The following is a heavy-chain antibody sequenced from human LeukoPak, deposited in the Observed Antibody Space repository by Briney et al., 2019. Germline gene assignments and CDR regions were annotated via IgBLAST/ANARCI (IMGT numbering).Heavy chain of an antibody. CDR1: GGTFSSYA. CDR2: INPSGGST. J-gene: IGHJ4*02. V-gene: IGHV1-46*01. CDR3: ARAYSTSSPFDY. D-gene: IGHD6-6*01. Sequence: ASVKVSCKASGGTFSSYAISWVRQAPGQGLEWMGMINPSGGSTSYAQKFQDRVTMTRDTSTSTVYLELSSLRSEDTAVYYCARAYSTSSPFDYWGQGTLVTVSS.